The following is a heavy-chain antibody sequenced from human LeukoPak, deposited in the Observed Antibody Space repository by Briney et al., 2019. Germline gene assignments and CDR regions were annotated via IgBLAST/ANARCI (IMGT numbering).Heavy chain of an antibody. V-gene: IGHV3-48*04. CDR2: ISSTGGTI. Sequence: GGSLRLSCAASGFTFSTNSMNWVRQAPGKGLEWVSYISSTGGTIYYADSMKGRFTISRDNAKNSLYLQMNSLRVEDTAVYYCARDDTAVAGTELDYWGQGTLVAVSS. D-gene: IGHD6-19*01. CDR3: ARDDTAVAGTELDY. CDR1: GFTFSTNS. J-gene: IGHJ4*02.